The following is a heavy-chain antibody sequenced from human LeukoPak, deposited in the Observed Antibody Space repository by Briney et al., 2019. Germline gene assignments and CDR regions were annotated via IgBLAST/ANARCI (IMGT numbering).Heavy chain of an antibody. V-gene: IGHV4-59*01. CDR1: GGSISSYY. Sequence: PSETLSLTCTVSGGSISSYYWSWIRQPPGKGLEWIGYIYYSGSTNYNPSLKSRVTISVDTSKNQFSLKPSSVTAADTAVYYCARSGIAVAGTFDYWGQGTLVTVSS. J-gene: IGHJ4*02. D-gene: IGHD6-19*01. CDR2: IYYSGST. CDR3: ARSGIAVAGTFDY.